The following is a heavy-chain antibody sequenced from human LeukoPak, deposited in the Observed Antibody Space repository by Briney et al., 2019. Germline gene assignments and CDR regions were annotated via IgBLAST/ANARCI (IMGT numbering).Heavy chain of an antibody. CDR1: GFTFDDYA. CDR2: ISWNSGSI. J-gene: IGHJ4*02. Sequence: GRSLRLSCAASGFTFDDYAMHWVRHPPGKGLEWVSGISWNSGSIGYADSVKGRFTISRDNAKNSLYLQMNSLRAEDTALYYCAKGMRYFDWSNSVAFDYWGQGTLVTVSS. D-gene: IGHD3-9*01. CDR3: AKGMRYFDWSNSVAFDY. V-gene: IGHV3-9*01.